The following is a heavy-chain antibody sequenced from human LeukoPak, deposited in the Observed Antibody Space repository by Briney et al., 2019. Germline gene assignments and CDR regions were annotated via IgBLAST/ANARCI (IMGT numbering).Heavy chain of an antibody. CDR2: IYYSGST. CDR1: GGSISSSSYY. CDR3: ARHGFGRGRGRYFDY. V-gene: IGHV4-39*01. D-gene: IGHD3-16*01. Sequence: SETLSLTCTVSGGSISSSSYYWGWIRQPPGKGLEWIGSIYYSGSTYYNPPLKSRVTISVDTSKNQFSLKLSSVTAADTAVYYCARHGFGRGRGRYFDYWGQGTLVTVSS. J-gene: IGHJ4*02.